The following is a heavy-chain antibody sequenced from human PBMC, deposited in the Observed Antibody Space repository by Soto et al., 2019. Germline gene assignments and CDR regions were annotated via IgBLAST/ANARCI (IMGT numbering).Heavy chain of an antibody. Sequence: GESLKISCKGSGYSFTNYWIGWVRQMPGKGLEWMGIIYPADSDTRYSPSFQGQVTISADKSISTAYLQWSSLKASDTAMYYCARGWCSSTSCPYYYAMDVWGQGTTVTVSS. CDR1: GYSFTNYW. D-gene: IGHD2-2*01. J-gene: IGHJ6*02. V-gene: IGHV5-51*01. CDR3: ARGWCSSTSCPYYYAMDV. CDR2: IYPADSDT.